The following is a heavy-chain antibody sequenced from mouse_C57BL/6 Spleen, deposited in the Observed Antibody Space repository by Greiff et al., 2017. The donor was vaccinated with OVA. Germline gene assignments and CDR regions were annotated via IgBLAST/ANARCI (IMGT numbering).Heavy chain of an antibody. CDR3: ARYDDYYGYFDV. D-gene: IGHD2-3*01. CDR2: INPYNGDT. V-gene: IGHV1-20*01. J-gene: IGHJ1*03. CDR1: GYSFTGYF. Sequence: VQLQQSGPELVKPGDSVKISCKASGYSFTGYFMNWVMQSHGKSLEWIGRINPYNGDTFYNQKFKGKATLTVDKSSSTAHMELRSLTSEDSAVYYCARYDDYYGYFDVWGTGTTVTVSS.